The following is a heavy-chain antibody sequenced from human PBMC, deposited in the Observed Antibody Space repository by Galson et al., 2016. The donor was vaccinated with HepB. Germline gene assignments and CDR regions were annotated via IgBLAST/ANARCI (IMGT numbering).Heavy chain of an antibody. Sequence: SLRLSCAASGFSFGDYYMSWIRQAPGKGLEWISDIGSTGTYTKYADSVRGRFAISRDNDKKSLYLQMNSLRVEDTAIYYCARVAQIVVVTANFGHWGQGALVTVSS. CDR3: ARVAQIVVVTANFGH. J-gene: IGHJ4*02. D-gene: IGHD2-21*02. CDR2: IGSTGTYT. CDR1: GFSFGDYY. V-gene: IGHV3-11*05.